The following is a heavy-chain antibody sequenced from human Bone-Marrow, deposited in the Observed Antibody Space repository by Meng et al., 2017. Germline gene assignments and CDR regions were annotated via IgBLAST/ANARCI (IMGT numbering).Heavy chain of an antibody. Sequence: QVQVVEARGGVVQPGRSLRLSCAASGFAFSSYAMHWVRQAPGKGLEWVAVISYDGSNKYYADSVKGRFTISRDNSKNTLYLQMNSLRAEDTAVYYCARDRAAAGIYDYWGQGTLVTVSS. J-gene: IGHJ4*02. CDR2: ISYDGSNK. D-gene: IGHD6-13*01. CDR3: ARDRAAAGIYDY. V-gene: IGHV3-30*01. CDR1: GFAFSSYA.